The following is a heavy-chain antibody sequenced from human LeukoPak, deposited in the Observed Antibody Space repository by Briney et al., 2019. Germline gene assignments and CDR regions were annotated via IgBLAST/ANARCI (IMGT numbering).Heavy chain of an antibody. CDR1: GFTFSNYG. V-gene: IGHV3-30*02. CDR2: IWYDGSNI. D-gene: IGHD3-10*01. Sequence: GGSLRLSCAASGFTFSNYGMHWVRQAPGKGLEWVAFIWYDGSNIYYADSVKGRFTISRDNSRNTVYLQMTSLRADDTAVYYCAKDSYYGSSNPGDVWGQGTTVTVSS. CDR3: AKDSYYGSSNPGDV. J-gene: IGHJ6*02.